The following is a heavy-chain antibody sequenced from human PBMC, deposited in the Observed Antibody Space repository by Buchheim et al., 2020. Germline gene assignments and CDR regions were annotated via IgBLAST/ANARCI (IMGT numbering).Heavy chain of an antibody. Sequence: QVQLVESGGGVVQPGRSLRLSCAASGFTFSSYGMHWVRQAPGKGLEWVAVISYDGSNKYYADSVKGRFTISRDNSKNTLYLQMNSLRAEDTAVYYCAKDRDTAMFTGLGKYYYYYGMDVWGQGTT. V-gene: IGHV3-30*18. CDR3: AKDRDTAMFTGLGKYYYYYGMDV. D-gene: IGHD5-18*01. CDR1: GFTFSSYG. CDR2: ISYDGSNK. J-gene: IGHJ6*02.